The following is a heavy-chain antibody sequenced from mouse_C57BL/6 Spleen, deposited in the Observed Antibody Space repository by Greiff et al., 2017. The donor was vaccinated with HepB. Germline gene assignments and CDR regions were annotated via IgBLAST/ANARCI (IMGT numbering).Heavy chain of an antibody. CDR3: ARTPYYGSSYWYFDV. J-gene: IGHJ1*03. CDR2: IDPSDSYT. D-gene: IGHD1-1*01. Sequence: QVQLQQPGAELVMPGASVKLSCKASGYTFTSYWMHWVKQRPGQGLEWIGEIDPSDSYTNYNQKFKGKSTLTVDKSSSTAYMQLSSLTSEESAVYYCARTPYYGSSYWYFDVWGTGTTVTVSS. CDR1: GYTFTSYW. V-gene: IGHV1-69*01.